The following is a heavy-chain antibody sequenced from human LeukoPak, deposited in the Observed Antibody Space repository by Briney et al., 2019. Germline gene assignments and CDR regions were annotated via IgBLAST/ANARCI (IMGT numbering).Heavy chain of an antibody. V-gene: IGHV3-30*18. Sequence: GGSLRLSCAASGFTFSSYGMHWVRQAPGKGLEWVAVISYDGSNKYYADSVKGRFTISRDNSKNTLYLQMNSLRAEDTAVYYCAKSGRSDYYDKGNWFDPWGQGTLVTVSS. CDR2: ISYDGSNK. J-gene: IGHJ5*02. CDR3: AKSGRSDYYDKGNWFDP. D-gene: IGHD3-22*01. CDR1: GFTFSSYG.